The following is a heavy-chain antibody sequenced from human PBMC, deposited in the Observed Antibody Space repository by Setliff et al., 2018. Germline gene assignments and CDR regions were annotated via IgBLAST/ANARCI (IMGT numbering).Heavy chain of an antibody. CDR1: GFTFTSYS. J-gene: IGHJ4*02. D-gene: IGHD6-13*01. CDR2: LSSTSETV. Sequence: TSETLSLSCAASGFTFTSYSFNWVRQAPGKGLEWISYLSSTSETVYYADSVRGRFTISRDNAKNSLYLQMNSLRAEDTAVYYCARVGSSSSPDYWGQGTPVTVSS. CDR3: ARVGSSSSPDY. V-gene: IGHV3-48*01.